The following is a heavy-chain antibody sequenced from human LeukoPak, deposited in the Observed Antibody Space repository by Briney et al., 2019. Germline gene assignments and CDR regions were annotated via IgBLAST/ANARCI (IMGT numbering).Heavy chain of an antibody. CDR2: IYYSGST. CDR3: ARSRGGYTYYDSL. D-gene: IGHD3-3*01. V-gene: IGHV4-30-4*01. Sequence: SETLSLTCTVSGGSISSGDYYWSWIRQPPGKGLEWIGYIYYSGSTYYNPSLKSRVTISVDTSKNQFSLKLSSVTAADTAVYYCARSRGGYTYYDSLWGQGTLVTVSS. J-gene: IGHJ4*02. CDR1: GGSISSGDYY.